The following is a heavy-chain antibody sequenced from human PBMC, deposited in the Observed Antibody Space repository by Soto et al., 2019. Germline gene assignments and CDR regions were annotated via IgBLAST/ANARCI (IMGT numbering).Heavy chain of an antibody. J-gene: IGHJ4*02. CDR1: GFTFSSYA. CDR2: ISGSGGST. CDR3: AKDAPLLIAARPLFDY. V-gene: IGHV3-23*01. D-gene: IGHD6-6*01. Sequence: GGSLRLSCAASGFTFSSYAMHWVRQAPGKGLEWVAVISGSGGSTYYADSVKGRFTISRDNSKNTLYLQMNSLRAEDTAVYYCAKDAPLLIAARPLFDYWGQGTLVTVSS.